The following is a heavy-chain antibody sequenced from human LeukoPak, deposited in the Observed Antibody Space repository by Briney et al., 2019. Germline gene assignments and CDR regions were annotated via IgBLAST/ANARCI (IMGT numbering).Heavy chain of an antibody. D-gene: IGHD1-26*01. CDR1: GYTFTGYY. CDR2: INPNSGGT. J-gene: IGHJ5*02. V-gene: IGHV1-2*06. CDR3: ARSSGSRNWFDP. Sequence: ASVKVSCKASGYTFTGYYMHWVRQAPGQGLEWMGRINPNSGGTNYAQKFQGRVTMTRDTSISTAYMEPSRLRSDDTAVYYCARSSGSRNWFDPWGQGTLVTVSS.